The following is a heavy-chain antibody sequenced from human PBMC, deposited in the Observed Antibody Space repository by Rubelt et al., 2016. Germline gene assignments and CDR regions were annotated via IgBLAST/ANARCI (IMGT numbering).Heavy chain of an antibody. J-gene: IGHJ3*02. CDR3: ARPRIAANAFDI. CDR2: IYYSGST. D-gene: IGHD6-6*01. Sequence: QVQLQESGPGLVKPSETLSLTCTVSGGSISSSSYYWGWIRQPPGKGLEWIGSIYYSGSTYYNPSLKSRVTISVDTSKNQFSLKLSSVTAADTAVYYCARPRIAANAFDIWGQGTMVTVSS. V-gene: IGHV4-39*07. CDR1: GGSISSSSYY.